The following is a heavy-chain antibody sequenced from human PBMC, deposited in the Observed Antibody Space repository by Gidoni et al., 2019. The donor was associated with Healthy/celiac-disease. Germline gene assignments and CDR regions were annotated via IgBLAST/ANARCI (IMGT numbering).Heavy chain of an antibody. CDR1: GESSSSSY. J-gene: IGHJ3*02. Sequence: QVQLQQLGAGQLKPSETLYLTCAVYGESSSSSYWRCIRQHPGKGLEWIGAINHSGRTNYNPSLKSRVTISVDTSNNQFSLKLSSVTAADTAVYYCARTCPAMIVVEDAFDIWGQVTMVTVSS. D-gene: IGHD3-22*01. CDR3: ARTCPAMIVVEDAFDI. V-gene: IGHV4-34*01. CDR2: INHSGRT.